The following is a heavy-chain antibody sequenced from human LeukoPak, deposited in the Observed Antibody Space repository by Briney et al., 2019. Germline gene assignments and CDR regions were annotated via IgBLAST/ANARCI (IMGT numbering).Heavy chain of an antibody. CDR2: INPSGGST. V-gene: IGHV1-46*01. D-gene: IGHD6-13*01. Sequence: ASVKVSCKASGYTFTSYYMHWVRQAPGQGLEWMGIINPSGGSTSYAQKFQGRVTMTRDTSTSTVYMELSSLGSEDTAVYYCARVKEQQLADNWFDPWGQGTLVTVSS. CDR3: ARVKEQQLADNWFDP. J-gene: IGHJ5*02. CDR1: GYTFTSYY.